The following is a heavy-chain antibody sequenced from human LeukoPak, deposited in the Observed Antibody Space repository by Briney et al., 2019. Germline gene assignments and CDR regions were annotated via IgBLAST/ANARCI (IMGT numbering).Heavy chain of an antibody. CDR2: IYYSGST. Sequence: SETLSLTCTVSGGSISSSSYYWGWIRQPPGKGLEWIGSIYYSGSTYYNPSLKSRVTISLDTSKNQFSLRLSSVTAADTAVYYCARLGVGAILNWFDPWGQGTLVTVSS. V-gene: IGHV4-39*07. D-gene: IGHD1-26*01. CDR1: GGSISSSSYY. CDR3: ARLGVGAILNWFDP. J-gene: IGHJ5*02.